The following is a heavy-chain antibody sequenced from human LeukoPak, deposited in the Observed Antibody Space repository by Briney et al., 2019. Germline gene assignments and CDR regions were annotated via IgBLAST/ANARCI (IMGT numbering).Heavy chain of an antibody. D-gene: IGHD1-26*01. CDR3: ARELRWDGDY. CDR2: ISSSGSTI. J-gene: IGHJ4*02. CDR1: GFTFSSYE. V-gene: IGHV3-48*03. Sequence: GGSLRLSCAASGFTFSSYEMNWVRQAPGKGLEWVSYISSSGSTIYYADSVKGRFAISRDNAKNSLYLQMNSLRAEDTAVYYCARELRWDGDYWGQGTLVTVSS.